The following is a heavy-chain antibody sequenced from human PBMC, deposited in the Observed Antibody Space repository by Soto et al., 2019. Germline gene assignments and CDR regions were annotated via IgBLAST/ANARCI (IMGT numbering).Heavy chain of an antibody. D-gene: IGHD1-1*01. CDR1: GGSISSGDYY. Sequence: SEPLSVTCTVSGGSISSGDYYWSWVLQPPGKDLEYIGYIYYTGSTYYNPSLKSRVTISLDTSKNQFSLKLSSVTAADTVVYYCVRVPRQLEPTLCFDPWGQGTLVTVSS. CDR3: VRVPRQLEPTLCFDP. CDR2: IYYTGST. J-gene: IGHJ5*02. V-gene: IGHV4-30-4*01.